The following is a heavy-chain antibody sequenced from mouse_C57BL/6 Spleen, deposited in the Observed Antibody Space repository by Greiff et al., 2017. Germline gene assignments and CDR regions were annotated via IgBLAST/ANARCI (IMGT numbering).Heavy chain of an antibody. J-gene: IGHJ4*01. CDR1: GFTFSSYA. V-gene: IGHV5-4*03. CDR3: AADDYDVAMDY. CDR2: ISDGGSYT. D-gene: IGHD2-4*01. Sequence: EVKLMESGGGLVKPGGSLKLSCAASGFTFSSYAMSWVRQTPGKRLEWVATISDGGSYTYYPDNVKGRFTISRDNAKNNLYLQMSHLKSEDTAMYYCAADDYDVAMDYWGQGTSVTVSS.